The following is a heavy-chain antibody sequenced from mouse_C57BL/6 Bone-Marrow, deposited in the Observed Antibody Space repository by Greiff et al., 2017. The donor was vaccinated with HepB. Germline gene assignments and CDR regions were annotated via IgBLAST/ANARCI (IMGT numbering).Heavy chain of an antibody. CDR3: ARITTVVDYAMDY. J-gene: IGHJ4*01. V-gene: IGHV14-3*01. CDR1: GFNIKNTY. Sequence: EVQLVESVAELVRPGASVKLSCTASGFNIKNTYMHWVKQRPEQGLEWIGRIDPANGNTKYAPKFQGKATITADTSSNTAYLQLSSLTSEDTAIYYCARITTVVDYAMDYWGQGTSVTVSS. D-gene: IGHD1-1*01. CDR2: IDPANGNT.